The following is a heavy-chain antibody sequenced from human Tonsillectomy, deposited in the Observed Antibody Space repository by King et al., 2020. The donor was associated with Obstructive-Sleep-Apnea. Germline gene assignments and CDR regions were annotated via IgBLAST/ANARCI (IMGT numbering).Heavy chain of an antibody. J-gene: IGHJ4*02. Sequence: VQLVEFGGGLVKPGGSPRLSCAASGFTFSNYNMNWVRQAPGKGLEWVSSISGSSSYIYYADSVKGRFTISRENAKNSLYLQMNSLRAEDTAVYYCARDRGWLVHFDYWGQGTLVTVSS. CDR2: ISGSSSYI. V-gene: IGHV3-21*01. CDR1: GFTFSNYN. CDR3: ARDRGWLVHFDY. D-gene: IGHD6-19*01.